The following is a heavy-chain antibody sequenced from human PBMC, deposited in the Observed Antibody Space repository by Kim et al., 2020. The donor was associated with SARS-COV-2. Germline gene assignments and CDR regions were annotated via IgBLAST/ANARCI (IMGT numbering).Heavy chain of an antibody. CDR3: ARDSWGRGGDGDYYGMDV. CDR1: GFTFSSYS. J-gene: IGHJ6*02. CDR2: ISSSSSYI. V-gene: IGHV3-21*01. D-gene: IGHD2-21*02. Sequence: GGSLRLSCAASGFTFSSYSMNWVRQAPGKGLEWVSSISSSSSYIYYADSVKGRFTISRDNAKNSLYLQMNSLRAEDTAVYYCARDSWGRGGDGDYYGMDVWGQGTTVTVSS.